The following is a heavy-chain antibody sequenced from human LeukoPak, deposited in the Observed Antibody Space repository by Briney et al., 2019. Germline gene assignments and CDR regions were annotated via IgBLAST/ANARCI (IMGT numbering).Heavy chain of an antibody. J-gene: IGHJ4*02. CDR2: IYYSGST. V-gene: IGHV4-59*12. CDR1: GGSISSYY. D-gene: IGHD2-15*01. Sequence: SETLSLTCTVSGGSISSYYWSWIRQPPGKGLEWIGYIYYSGSTNYNPSLKSRVTISVDTSKNQFSLKLSSVTAADTAVYYCARGRARYCSGGSCSLFDYWGQGTLVTVSS. CDR3: ARGRARYCSGGSCSLFDY.